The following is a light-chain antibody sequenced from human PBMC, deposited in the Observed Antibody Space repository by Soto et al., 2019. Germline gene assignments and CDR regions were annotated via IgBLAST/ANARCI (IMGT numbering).Light chain of an antibody. CDR2: GAS. CDR3: QQYNNWPPWT. V-gene: IGKV3-15*01. J-gene: IGKJ1*01. CDR1: QSVSTD. Sequence: EIVLTQSPGTLSLSPGETATLSCRASQSVSTDLAWYQQKPGQAPRLLIYGASTRATGIPARFSGSGSGTEFTLTISSLQSEDFALYFCQQYNNWPPWTFGQGTKV.